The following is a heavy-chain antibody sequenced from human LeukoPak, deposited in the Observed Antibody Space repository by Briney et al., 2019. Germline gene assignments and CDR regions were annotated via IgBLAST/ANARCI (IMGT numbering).Heavy chain of an antibody. Sequence: SETLSLTCAVSGYSIRSGFYWGWIRQPPGKGLEWIGGLYHSGSTHYNPSLKSRVTISVDTSRNQFFLELTSVTAADTALYYCVRLDLEDIYVIAVPDKYYFDYWGQGILVTVSS. CDR2: LYHSGST. J-gene: IGHJ4*02. CDR1: GYSIRSGFY. V-gene: IGHV4-38-2*01. D-gene: IGHD6-19*01. CDR3: VRLDLEDIYVIAVPDKYYFDY.